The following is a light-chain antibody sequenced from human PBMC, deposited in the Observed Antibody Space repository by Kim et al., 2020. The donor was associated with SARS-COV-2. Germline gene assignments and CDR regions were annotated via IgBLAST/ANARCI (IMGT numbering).Light chain of an antibody. V-gene: IGKV3-20*01. Sequence: PGERATLSCRASSNVKRNCLAWYQQKTGQAPRLLIYAASSRDTGIPDRFSGGGSGTDFTLTINRLEPEDFAVYYCQQYGSLPPITFGQGTRLEIK. CDR3: QQYGSLPPIT. CDR1: SNVKRNC. J-gene: IGKJ5*01. CDR2: AAS.